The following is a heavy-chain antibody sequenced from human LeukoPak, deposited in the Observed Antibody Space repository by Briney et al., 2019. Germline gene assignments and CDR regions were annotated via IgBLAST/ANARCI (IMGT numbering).Heavy chain of an antibody. Sequence: RASVKVSCKASGYTFTSYGISWVRQAAGQGLEGMGWISAYNGNTNYAQKLQGRVTMTTDTSTSTAYMELRSLRSDDTAVYYCARDLRYSSGLYYFDYWGQGTLVTVSS. V-gene: IGHV1-18*01. CDR2: ISAYNGNT. J-gene: IGHJ4*02. CDR1: GYTFTSYG. CDR3: ARDLRYSSGLYYFDY. D-gene: IGHD6-19*01.